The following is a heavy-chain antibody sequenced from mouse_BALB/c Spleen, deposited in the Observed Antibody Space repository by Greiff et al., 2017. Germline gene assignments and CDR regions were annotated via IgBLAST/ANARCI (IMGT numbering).Heavy chain of an antibody. CDR3: ARDDYDGYYAMDY. J-gene: IGHJ4*01. CDR1: GYTFTSYV. D-gene: IGHD2-4*01. V-gene: IGHV1-14*01. Sequence: VQLKESGPELVKPGASVKMSCKASGYTFTSYVMHWVKQKPGQGLEWIGYINPYNDGTKYNEKFKGKATLTSDKSSSTAYMELSSLTSEDSAVYYCARDDYDGYYAMDYWGQGTSVTVSS. CDR2: INPYNDGT.